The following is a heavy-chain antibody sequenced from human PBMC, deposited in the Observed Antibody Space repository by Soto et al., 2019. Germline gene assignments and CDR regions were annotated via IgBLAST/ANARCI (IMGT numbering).Heavy chain of an antibody. CDR1: GYTFTSYG. Sequence: ASVKVSCKASGYTFTSYGISWVRQAPGQRLEWMGWINAGNGNTKYSQKFQGRVTITRDTSASTAYMELSSLRSEDTAVYYCAVSELRYFDWPLTQHWGQGTLVTVSS. D-gene: IGHD3-9*01. V-gene: IGHV1-3*01. CDR3: AVSELRYFDWPLTQH. CDR2: INAGNGNT. J-gene: IGHJ1*01.